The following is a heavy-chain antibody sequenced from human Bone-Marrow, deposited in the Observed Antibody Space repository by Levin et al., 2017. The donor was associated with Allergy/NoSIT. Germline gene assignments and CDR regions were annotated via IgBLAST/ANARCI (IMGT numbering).Heavy chain of an antibody. Sequence: SPTLSLPCTVSGASVHSGSDYWGWFRQPAGKGLEWIGRIYKSGSTDYNPSFKSRATISRDTSKNQFSLNLTSVTAADTAVYYCARDYFGSGKDWSDPWGQGTLVKVSS. CDR3: ARDYFGSGKDWSDP. J-gene: IGHJ5*02. V-gene: IGHV4-61*02. CDR1: GASVHSGSDY. CDR2: IYKSGST. D-gene: IGHD3-10*01.